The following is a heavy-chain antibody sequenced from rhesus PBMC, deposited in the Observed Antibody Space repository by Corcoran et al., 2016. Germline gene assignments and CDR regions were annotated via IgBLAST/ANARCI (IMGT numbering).Heavy chain of an antibody. D-gene: IGHD5-12*01. V-gene: IGHV1S2*01. CDR1: GYTFTDFY. Sequence: QVQLVQSGAEVKKPGSSVTLSCKASGYTFTDFYIHWVRQAPRQGLEWMGWINPYNDNTNYAQALQGRVTMTRDPSTSTAYLELTSLRSEDTAVYYCARGDRAPVLWGQGVVVTVSS. CDR3: ARGDRAPVL. J-gene: IGHJ6*01. CDR2: INPYNDNT.